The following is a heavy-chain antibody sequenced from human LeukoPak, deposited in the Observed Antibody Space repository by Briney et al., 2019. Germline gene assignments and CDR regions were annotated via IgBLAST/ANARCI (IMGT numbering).Heavy chain of an antibody. CDR3: ATLRSGYYPDY. CDR1: GGSISSYY. D-gene: IGHD3-3*01. CDR2: IHTTGST. J-gene: IGHJ4*02. Sequence: SETLSLTCTVSGGSISSYYWSWIRQPPGKGLEWIGYIHTTGSTNYNPSLKRRVTISVDTSKNQFSLTLSSVTAADTAVYYCATLRSGYYPDYWGQGTLVTVSS. V-gene: IGHV4-4*09.